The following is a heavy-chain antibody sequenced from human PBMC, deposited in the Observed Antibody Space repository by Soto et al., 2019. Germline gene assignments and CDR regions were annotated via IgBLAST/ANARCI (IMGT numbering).Heavy chain of an antibody. CDR1: GFIFSNYV. CDR2: ISRDGGRV. V-gene: IGHV3-30-3*01. J-gene: IGHJ1*01. Sequence: QVQLVESGGGVVQPGGSLRLSCAASGFIFSNYVMQWVRQAPGKGPEWVAGISRDGGRVHYADSVKGRFTITRDNSKNTGDLQVNSLRGEETAVYYCAREDESSGRAGTFQYWGRGTLVVVSS. CDR3: AREDESSGRAGTFQY. D-gene: IGHD3-22*01.